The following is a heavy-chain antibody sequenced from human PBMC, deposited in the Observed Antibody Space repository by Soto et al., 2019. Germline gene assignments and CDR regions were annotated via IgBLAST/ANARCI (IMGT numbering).Heavy chain of an antibody. D-gene: IGHD3-10*01. CDR2: IYWDDDK. CDR3: VRRTTVRLVIGAHFDN. CDR1: GFSFSSSAVG. Sequence: QITLKESGPTLVKPTQTLTLTCTFSGFSFSSSAVGVAWIRQPPGKALEWLALIYWDDDKRYSPSLKSRLTITRDTSKNQVVLTMTDMDPLDTGTYFCVRRTTVRLVIGAHFDNWGQGTLVTVSS. J-gene: IGHJ4*02. V-gene: IGHV2-5*02.